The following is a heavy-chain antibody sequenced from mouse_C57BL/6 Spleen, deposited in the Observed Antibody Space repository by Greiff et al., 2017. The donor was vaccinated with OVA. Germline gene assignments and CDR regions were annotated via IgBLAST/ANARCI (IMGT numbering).Heavy chain of an antibody. CDR2: ISYDGSN. J-gene: IGHJ3*01. Sequence: VQLQQSGPGLVKPSQSLSLTCSVTGYSITSGYYWNWIRQFPGNKLEWMGYISYDGSNNYNPSLKNRISITRDTSKNQFFLKLNSVTTEDTATYYCAREGETYYPFAYWGQGTLVTVSA. CDR1: GYSITSGYY. D-gene: IGHD1-1*02. CDR3: AREGETYYPFAY. V-gene: IGHV3-6*01.